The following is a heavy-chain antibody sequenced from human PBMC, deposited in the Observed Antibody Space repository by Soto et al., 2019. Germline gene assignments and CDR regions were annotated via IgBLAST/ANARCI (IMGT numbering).Heavy chain of an antibody. CDR3: TKVDSSSWNKKFDY. J-gene: IGHJ4*02. CDR1: GFTFSNAW. CDR2: IKSKTDGGTT. Sequence: YWASSGFTFSNAWMSLVRQAPGKGLEWVGRIKSKTDGGTTDYAAPVKGRFTISRDDSKNTLYLQMNSLKTEDTAVYYCTKVDSSSWNKKFDYWGQGTLVTVSS. D-gene: IGHD6-13*01. V-gene: IGHV3-15*01.